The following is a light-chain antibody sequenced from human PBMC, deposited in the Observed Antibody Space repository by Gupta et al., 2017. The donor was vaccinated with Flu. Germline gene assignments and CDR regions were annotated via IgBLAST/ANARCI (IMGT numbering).Light chain of an antibody. CDR3: QRFNTYPVT. J-gene: IGKJ4*01. CDR1: QAISHS. Sequence: TQSPSFLSASVGDRVAITCRASQAISHSLAWYQQKSGEGPKLLIYAVSTLHTAVPSRFSGSGSGTEFTLTISSLQPEDFGIYYCQRFNTYPVTFGGGTKVEVK. V-gene: IGKV1-9*01. CDR2: AVS.